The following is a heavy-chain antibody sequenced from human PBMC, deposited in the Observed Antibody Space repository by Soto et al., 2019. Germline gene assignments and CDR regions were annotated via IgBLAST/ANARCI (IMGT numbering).Heavy chain of an antibody. D-gene: IGHD4-4*01. V-gene: IGHV3-21*01. CDR2: IRVIGDHT. CDR1: GFTLSSYA. CDR3: ARDSKNRQEGMDV. Sequence: EEQLVESGGGLVRPGGSLRLSCGASGFTLSSYAFNWVRQAPGKGLEWVSSIRVIGDHTFYSDSVKGRFTISRDNAKNSLFLELTSLRADDTAVYFCARDSKNRQEGMDVWGQGTTVTVSS. J-gene: IGHJ6*02.